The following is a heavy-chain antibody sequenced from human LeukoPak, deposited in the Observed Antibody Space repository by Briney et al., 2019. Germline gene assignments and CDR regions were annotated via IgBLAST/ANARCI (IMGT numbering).Heavy chain of an antibody. Sequence: GGSLRLSCAAPGFTFSSYTMNWVRQAPGKGLEWVSSISSSSTNIDYPDSVKGRFTISRDNAKNSLYLQMNSLRAEDTAVYYCARVRSPRAVDYWGQGTLVTVSS. V-gene: IGHV3-21*01. CDR2: ISSSSTNI. CDR3: ARVRSPRAVDY. J-gene: IGHJ4*02. CDR1: GFTFSSYT. D-gene: IGHD1-26*01.